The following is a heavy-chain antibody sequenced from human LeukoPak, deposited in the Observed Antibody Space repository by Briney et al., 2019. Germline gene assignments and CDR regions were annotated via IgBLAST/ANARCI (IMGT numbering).Heavy chain of an antibody. CDR3: ARHLTAAPVGWFDP. CDR1: GGSISSSNW. V-gene: IGHV4-4*02. Sequence: SETLSLTCAVSGGSISSSNWWSWVRQPPGKGLEWIGEIYHSGSTNYNPSLKSRVTISVDTSKNQFSLKLSSVTAADTAVYYCARHLTAAPVGWFDPWGQGTLVTVSS. CDR2: IYHSGST. D-gene: IGHD2-2*01. J-gene: IGHJ5*02.